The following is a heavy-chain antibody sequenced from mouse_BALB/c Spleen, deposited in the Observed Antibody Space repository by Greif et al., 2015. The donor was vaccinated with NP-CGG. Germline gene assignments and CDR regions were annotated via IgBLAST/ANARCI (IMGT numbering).Heavy chain of an antibody. D-gene: IGHD1-1*01. Sequence: EVKLMESGGGLVQPGGSRKLSCAASGFTFSSFGMHWVRQAPEKGLEWVAYISSGSSTIYYADTVKGRFTISRDNPKNTLFLQMTSLRSEDTAMYYCARSPTTVVAYYYAMDYWGQGTSVTVSS. CDR3: ARSPTTVVAYYYAMDY. V-gene: IGHV5-17*02. CDR2: ISSGSSTI. J-gene: IGHJ4*01. CDR1: GFTFSSFG.